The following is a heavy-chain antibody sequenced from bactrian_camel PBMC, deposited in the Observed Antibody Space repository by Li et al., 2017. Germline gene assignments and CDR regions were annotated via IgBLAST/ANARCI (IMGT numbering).Heavy chain of an antibody. V-gene: IGHV3S31*01. J-gene: IGHJ4*01. D-gene: IGHD3*01. Sequence: VQLVESGGGSALAGGSVRLSCAASGYTFYTYSWFRQAPGQEREGVAAIDSGDGSTYYLNSVKGRFTISKDNAKNTLYLQMDNLQPEDSAMYYCASDEWGPTCYGLNSKYKGQGTQVTVS. CDR1: GYTFYTY. CDR2: IDSGDGST.